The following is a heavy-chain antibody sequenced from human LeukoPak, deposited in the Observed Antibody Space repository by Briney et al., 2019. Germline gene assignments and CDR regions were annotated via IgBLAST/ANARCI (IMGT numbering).Heavy chain of an antibody. Sequence: ASVKVSCKASGGTFSSYAISWVRQAPGQGLEWMGGIIPIFGSANYAQKFQGRVTITADESTSTAYMELTSLRSEDTAVYYCARVGPYCSGGSCYRLDYWGQGTLVTVSS. V-gene: IGHV1-69*13. J-gene: IGHJ4*02. D-gene: IGHD2-15*01. CDR3: ARVGPYCSGGSCYRLDY. CDR1: GGTFSSYA. CDR2: IIPIFGSA.